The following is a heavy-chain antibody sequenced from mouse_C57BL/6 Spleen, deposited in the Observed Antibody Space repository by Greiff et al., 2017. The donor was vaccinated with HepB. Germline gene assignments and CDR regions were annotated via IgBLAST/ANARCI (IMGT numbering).Heavy chain of an antibody. D-gene: IGHD2-3*01. CDR1: GYTFTDYN. Sequence: EVQVVESGPELVKPGASVKIPCKASGYTFTDYNMDWVKQSHGKSLEWIGDINPNNGGTIYNQKFKGKATLTVDKSSSTAYMELRSLTSEDTAVYYCARRDDGYEGYFDYWGQGTTLTVSS. J-gene: IGHJ2*01. CDR2: INPNNGGT. V-gene: IGHV1-18*01. CDR3: ARRDDGYEGYFDY.